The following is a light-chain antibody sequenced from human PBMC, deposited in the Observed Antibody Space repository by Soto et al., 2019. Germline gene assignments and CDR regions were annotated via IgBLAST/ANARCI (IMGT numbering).Light chain of an antibody. CDR3: QQYGSSPFT. V-gene: IGKV3-20*01. CDR2: GAS. CDR1: QSVSSSY. J-gene: IGKJ3*01. Sequence: EIVLTQSPGTLSLSPGERATLSCRASQSVSSSYLAWYQQKPGQAPRLLIYGASSSATGIPDRFSGSGSGTDFTLTIIRLEPEDFAVYYCQQYGSSPFTFGPGTKVDIK.